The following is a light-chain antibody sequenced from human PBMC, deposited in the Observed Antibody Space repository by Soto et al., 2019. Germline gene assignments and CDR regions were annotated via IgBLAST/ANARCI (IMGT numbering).Light chain of an antibody. Sequence: AIQLTQSPSSLSASVGDRVTITCRASQGISTLFAWYQQKPGKAPKLLIYDPSTLESGVPSRFSGSGSGTDFTLTISSLQSEDFATYYCQQFYDYPLTFGGGTKVEIK. J-gene: IGKJ4*01. CDR2: DPS. CDR1: QGISTL. V-gene: IGKV1D-13*01. CDR3: QQFYDYPLT.